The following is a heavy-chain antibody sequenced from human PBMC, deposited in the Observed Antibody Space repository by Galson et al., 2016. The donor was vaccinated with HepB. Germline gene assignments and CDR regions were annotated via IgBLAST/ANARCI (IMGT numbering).Heavy chain of an antibody. CDR1: GFTFSDYY. V-gene: IGHV3-11*06. Sequence: SLRLSCAASGFTFSDYYMSWIRQAPGKGLEWVSYISSSSTYTNYANSVKGRFTISRDNAKNSLYLQMNSLRAEDTAVYYCARGHGAAGYSTLGAFDIWGQGTMVTVSS. CDR3: ARGHGAAGYSTLGAFDI. CDR2: ISSSSTYT. J-gene: IGHJ3*02. D-gene: IGHD1-26*01.